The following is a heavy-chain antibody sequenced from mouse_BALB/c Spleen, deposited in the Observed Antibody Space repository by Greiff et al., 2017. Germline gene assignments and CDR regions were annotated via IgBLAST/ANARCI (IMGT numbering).Heavy chain of an antibody. CDR3: ARNYGYDGAWFAY. V-gene: IGHV14-3*02. CDR2: IDPANGNT. J-gene: IGHJ3*01. D-gene: IGHD2-2*01. CDR1: GFNIKDTY. Sequence: EVKLQESGAELVKPGASVKLSCTASGFNIKDTYMHWVKQRPEQGLEWIGRIDPANGNTKYDPKFQGKATITADTSSNTAYLQLSSLTSEDTAVYYCARNYGYDGAWFAYWGQGTLVTVSA.